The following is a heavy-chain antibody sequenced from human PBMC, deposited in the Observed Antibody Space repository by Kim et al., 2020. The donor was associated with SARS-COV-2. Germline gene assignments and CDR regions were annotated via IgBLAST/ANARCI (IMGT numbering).Heavy chain of an antibody. Sequence: STYYAGSVKGRFTISRDNSQNTLYLQMNSLRAEDTAVYYCAKKWGKFDYWGQGTLVTVSS. V-gene: IGHV3-23*01. CDR3: AKKWGKFDY. J-gene: IGHJ4*02. CDR2: ST. D-gene: IGHD1-26*01.